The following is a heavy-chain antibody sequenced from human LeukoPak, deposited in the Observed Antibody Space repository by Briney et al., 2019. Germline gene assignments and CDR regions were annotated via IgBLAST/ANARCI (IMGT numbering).Heavy chain of an antibody. CDR3: ARDIFPDILTVAFDI. V-gene: IGHV4-39*02. Sequence: SETLSLTCTVSGGSISSSGYYWVWIRQPPGKGLEWIGSIYYTGSTYYNPSLRSRVTISVDTSKNQFSLKLTSVTAADTAVYYCARDIFPDILTVAFDIWGQGTMVTVSS. CDR2: IYYTGST. J-gene: IGHJ3*02. CDR1: GGSISSSGYY. D-gene: IGHD3-9*01.